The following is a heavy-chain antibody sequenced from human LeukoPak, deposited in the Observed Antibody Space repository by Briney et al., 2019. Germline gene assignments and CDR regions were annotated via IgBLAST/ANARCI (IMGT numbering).Heavy chain of an antibody. J-gene: IGHJ4*02. Sequence: SETLSLTCTVSGGSISSYYWSWIRQPPGKGLEWIGYIYYSGSTNYNPSLKSRVTISVDTSKNQFSLQLNSVTPEDTAVYYCASHYYFAYWGQGTLVTVSS. CDR3: ASHYYFAY. V-gene: IGHV4-59*12. CDR2: IYYSGST. CDR1: GGSISSYY.